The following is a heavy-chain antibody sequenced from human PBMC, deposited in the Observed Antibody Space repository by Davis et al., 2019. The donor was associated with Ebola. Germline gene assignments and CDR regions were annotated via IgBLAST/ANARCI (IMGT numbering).Heavy chain of an antibody. CDR3: ARSWGCSGGSCALNDY. CDR1: GGSFSGYY. J-gene: IGHJ4*02. D-gene: IGHD2-15*01. CDR2: INHSGST. V-gene: IGHV4-34*01. Sequence: GSLRLSCAVYGGSFSGYYWSWIRQPPGKGLEWIGEINHSGSTNYNPSLKSRVTISVDTSKNQFSLKLSSVTAADTAVYYCARSWGCSGGSCALNDYWGQGTLVTVSS.